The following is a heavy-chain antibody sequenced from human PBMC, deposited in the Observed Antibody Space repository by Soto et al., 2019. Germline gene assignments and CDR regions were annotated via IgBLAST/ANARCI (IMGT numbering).Heavy chain of an antibody. CDR1: GFPLSTYG. CDR2: ITGTGGNT. Sequence: EVQLLESGGGLVQPGGSLRLSCAASGFPLSTYGMTWVRQDPGKGLEWVSAITGTGGNTYYVDSVNGRFTSSRDNSKNMLYLQVNSLRVEDTAVYYCARIRGYWYGLDVWGQGTTVTVSS. V-gene: IGHV3-23*01. CDR3: ARIRGYWYGLDV. J-gene: IGHJ6*02.